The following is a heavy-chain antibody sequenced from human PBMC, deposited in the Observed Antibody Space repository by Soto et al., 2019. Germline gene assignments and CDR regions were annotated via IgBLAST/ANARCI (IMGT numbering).Heavy chain of an antibody. V-gene: IGHV5-10-1*01. Sequence: GESLKLSCTGSGYSFTINWISWVRPLPGKGLEWMGRIDPSDSYTNYSPSFQGHVTISADKSISTAYLQWSSLKASDTAMYYCARQNVVVVAATYYYYYGMDVWGQGTTVNVSS. CDR2: IDPSDSYT. CDR1: GYSFTINW. J-gene: IGHJ6*02. D-gene: IGHD2-15*01. CDR3: ARQNVVVVAATYYYYYGMDV.